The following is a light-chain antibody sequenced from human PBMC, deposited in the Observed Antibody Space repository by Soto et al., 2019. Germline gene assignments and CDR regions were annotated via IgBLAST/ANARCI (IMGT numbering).Light chain of an antibody. V-gene: IGKV3-11*01. CDR2: DAS. J-gene: IGKJ4*01. CDR1: QSVNSY. Sequence: EIVLTQSPATLSLSPGERATLSCRASQSVNSYLAWYQQKPGQAPRLLIYDASNRATGIPARFSGSGSGTDFSLTSSSLEPEDLAVYYCQQRSKWPLTFGGGTKVEIK. CDR3: QQRSKWPLT.